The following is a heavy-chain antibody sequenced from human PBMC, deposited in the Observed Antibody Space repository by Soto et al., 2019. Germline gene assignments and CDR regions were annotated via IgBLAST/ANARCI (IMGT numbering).Heavy chain of an antibody. CDR2: TYHTGTA. CDR1: EGFTSSAGYS. CDR3: ARDRRSYYSDGSGLDF. V-gene: IGHV4-30-2*01. D-gene: IGHD3-22*01. J-gene: IGHJ4*02. Sequence: LSLIFAVCEGFTSSAGYSWTWIRQPPRKGLEWVGHTYHTGTAYYSPSLKSRVTISVDTSKNQFSLKLTSATAADTAVYYCARDRRSYYSDGSGLDFWGQGTLVTVSS.